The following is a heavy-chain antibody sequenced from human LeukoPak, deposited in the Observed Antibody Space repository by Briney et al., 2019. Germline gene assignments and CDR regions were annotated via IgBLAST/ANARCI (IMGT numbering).Heavy chain of an antibody. CDR1: GGSLSSDSYY. V-gene: IGHV4-61*02. Sequence: PSETLSLTCTVSGGSLSSDSYYWIWLPQPAGKGLEWIGRIYTSGSTNYNPSLKSRVTISVDTSKNQVSLKLSSVTAADTAVYCCGVSVPAAPDFDYWGQGTLVTASS. D-gene: IGHD2-2*01. CDR3: GVSVPAAPDFDY. CDR2: IYTSGST. J-gene: IGHJ4*02.